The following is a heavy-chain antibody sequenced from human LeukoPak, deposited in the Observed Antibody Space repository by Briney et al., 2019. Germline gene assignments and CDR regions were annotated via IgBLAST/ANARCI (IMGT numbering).Heavy chain of an antibody. D-gene: IGHD4-17*01. V-gene: IGHV4-59*01. CDR2: IYYSGST. Sequence: SETLSLTCTVSGGSISSYYWSWIRQPPGKGLEWIGYIYYSGSTNYNPSLKSRVTISVDTSKNQFSLKLSSVTAADTAVYYCARDQDGDHGLPYPGAAFDIWGQGTMVTVSS. J-gene: IGHJ3*02. CDR1: GGSISSYY. CDR3: ARDQDGDHGLPYPGAAFDI.